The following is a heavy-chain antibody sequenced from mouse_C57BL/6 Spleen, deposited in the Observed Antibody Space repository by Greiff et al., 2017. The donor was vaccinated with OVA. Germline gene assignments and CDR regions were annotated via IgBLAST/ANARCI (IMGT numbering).Heavy chain of an antibody. V-gene: IGHV1-7*01. J-gene: IGHJ3*01. Sequence: QVQLKQSGAELAKPGASVKLSCKASGYTFTSYWMHWVKQRPGQGLEWIGYINPSSGYTKYNQKFKDKATLTADKSSSTAYMQLSSLTYEDSAVYYCARLIYYDYPPFAYWGQGTLVTVSA. CDR3: ARLIYYDYPPFAY. CDR1: GYTFTSYW. D-gene: IGHD2-4*01. CDR2: INPSSGYT.